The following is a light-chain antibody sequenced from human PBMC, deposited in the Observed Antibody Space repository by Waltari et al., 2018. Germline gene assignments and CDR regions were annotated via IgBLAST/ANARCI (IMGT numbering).Light chain of an antibody. CDR2: EAS. Sequence: ATLSWRASQNIGRYLVWYQRKPGQAPRLRVYEASRRATGSPDRFSGSGSGRDFSLTISRLEPEDFAVYYCQNHERLPATFGQGTKVEIK. J-gene: IGKJ1*01. CDR3: QNHERLPAT. CDR1: QNIGRY. V-gene: IGKV3-11*02.